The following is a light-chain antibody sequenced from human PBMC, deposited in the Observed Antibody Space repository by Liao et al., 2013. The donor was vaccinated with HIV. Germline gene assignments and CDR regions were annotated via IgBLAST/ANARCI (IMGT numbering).Light chain of an antibody. V-gene: IGLV3-1*01. J-gene: IGLJ2*01. CDR3: QAWDSSTACVV. Sequence: SYELTQPPSVSVSPGQTASITCSGDKLGDKYVGWYQQKPGQSPVLVIYQDTKRPSGIPERFSGSNSGNTATLTIGGTQAMDEADYYCQAWDSSTACVVFGGGTKLTVL. CDR2: QDT. CDR1: KLGDKY.